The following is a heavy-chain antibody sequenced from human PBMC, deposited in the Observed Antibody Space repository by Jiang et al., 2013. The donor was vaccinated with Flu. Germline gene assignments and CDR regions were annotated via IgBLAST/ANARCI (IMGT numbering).Heavy chain of an antibody. CDR3: ARDMMGDVETTREHQDSSGYYRLFAFDI. D-gene: IGHD3-22*01. CDR1: GGSISSYY. CDR2: IYTSGST. J-gene: IGHJ3*02. V-gene: IGHV4-4*07. Sequence: GSGLVKPSETLSLTCTVSGGSISSYYWSWIRQPAGKGLEWIGRIYTSGSTNYNPSLKSRVTMSVDTSKNQFSLKLSSVTAADTAVYYCARDMMGDVETTREHQDSSGYYRLFAFDIWGQGTMVTVSS.